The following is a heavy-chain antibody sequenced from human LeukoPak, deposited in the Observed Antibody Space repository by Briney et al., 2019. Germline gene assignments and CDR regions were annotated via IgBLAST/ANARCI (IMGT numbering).Heavy chain of an antibody. CDR3: ATEVGSRYFEY. J-gene: IGHJ4*02. Sequence: ASVKVSCKVSGYTLTDLSMHWVRQAPGKGLEWMGGVDSDDGERLYAQKFQGRATMTEDAFIDTAYMELSGLRSDDTAVYFCATEVGSRYFEYWGQGALVTVSS. CDR2: VDSDDGER. CDR1: GYTLTDLS. V-gene: IGHV1-24*01. D-gene: IGHD6-19*01.